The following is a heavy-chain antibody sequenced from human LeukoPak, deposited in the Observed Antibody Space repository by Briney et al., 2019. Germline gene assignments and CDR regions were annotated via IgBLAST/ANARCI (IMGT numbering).Heavy chain of an antibody. CDR3: ARLRRFSGSYYERSFDY. CDR1: GYTFTGYY. V-gene: IGHV1-2*02. CDR2: INPNSGGT. J-gene: IGHJ4*02. Sequence: ASVKVSCKASGYTFTGYYMHWVRQAPGQGLEWMGWINPNSGGTNYAQKFQGRVTMTRDTSISTAYMELSRLRSDDTAVYYCARLRRFSGSYYERSFDYWGQGTLVTASS. D-gene: IGHD1-26*01.